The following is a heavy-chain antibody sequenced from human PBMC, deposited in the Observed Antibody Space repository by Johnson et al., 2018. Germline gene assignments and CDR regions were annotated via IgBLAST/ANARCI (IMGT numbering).Heavy chain of an antibody. CDR2: IGPAGDT. CDR1: GFNFSHND. J-gene: IGHJ6*02. V-gene: IGHV3-13*04. Sequence: VQLVQSGGGLVQPGGSLRLSCVASGFNFSHNDMHWVSQTTGRGLEWVSTIGPAGDTYYSGSVKGRFTISRGNAKNSLYLQMNSLRAGDTAVYYCVRDSTMGGNYYYVMDVWGQGTTVTVSS. D-gene: IGHD4/OR15-4a*01. CDR3: VRDSTMGGNYYYVMDV.